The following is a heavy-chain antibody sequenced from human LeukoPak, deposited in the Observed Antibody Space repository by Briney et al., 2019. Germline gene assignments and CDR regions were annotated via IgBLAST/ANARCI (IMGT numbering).Heavy chain of an antibody. Sequence: ASVKVSCKASGYTFTGYYMHWVRQAPGQGLEWMGWINPNSDGTNYAQKFQGRVTMTRDTSISTAYMELSRLRSDDTAVYYCARRTSYCGGDCYIFDYWGQGTLVTVSS. V-gene: IGHV1-2*02. CDR3: ARRTSYCGGDCYIFDY. D-gene: IGHD2-21*02. CDR1: GYTFTGYY. J-gene: IGHJ4*02. CDR2: INPNSDGT.